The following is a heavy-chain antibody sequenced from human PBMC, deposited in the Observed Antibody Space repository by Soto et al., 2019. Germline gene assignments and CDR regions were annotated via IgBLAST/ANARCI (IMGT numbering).Heavy chain of an antibody. CDR1: VFTFSSYS. CDR3: ARDRARWPSDYYYGMDV. D-gene: IGHD3-10*01. J-gene: IGHJ6*02. Sequence: PGGSLRLSCAASVFTFSSYSMNWVRQAPGKGLEWVSSISSSSSYIYYADSVKGRFTISRDNAKNSLYLQMNSLRAEDTAVYYCARDRARWPSDYYYGMDVWGQGTTVTVSS. CDR2: ISSSSSYI. V-gene: IGHV3-21*01.